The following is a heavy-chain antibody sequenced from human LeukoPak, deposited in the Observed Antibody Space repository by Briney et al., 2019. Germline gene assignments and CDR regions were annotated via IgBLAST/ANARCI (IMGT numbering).Heavy chain of an antibody. J-gene: IGHJ4*02. Sequence: GESLKISCKGSGYSFTSYWIGWVRQMPGKGLEWMGLVYPSDSDTRYSPSFQGQVTISADKSISTAYLQWSSLKASDTAMYYCARHAQGRGDYFDYWGQGTLVTVSS. CDR3: ARHAQGRGDYFDY. V-gene: IGHV5-51*01. CDR1: GYSFTSYW. CDR2: VYPSDSDT.